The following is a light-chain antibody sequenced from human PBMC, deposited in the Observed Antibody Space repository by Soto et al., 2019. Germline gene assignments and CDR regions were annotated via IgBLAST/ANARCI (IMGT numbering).Light chain of an antibody. Sequence: EIVLTQSPGTLSLSPGERATLSCRASQSVSSTYLAWYQQKPGQAPRLLIYGASSRATGIPDRFSGSGSGTDFTLNISGLEPEDFAVYYCQQYGSSPRITFGQGTRLEIK. CDR1: QSVSSTY. CDR3: QQYGSSPRIT. CDR2: GAS. V-gene: IGKV3-20*01. J-gene: IGKJ5*01.